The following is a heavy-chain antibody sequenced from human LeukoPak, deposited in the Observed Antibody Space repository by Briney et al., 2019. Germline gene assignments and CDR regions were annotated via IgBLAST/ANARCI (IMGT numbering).Heavy chain of an antibody. Sequence: GASVKVSCKASGYTFTGYYMHWVRQAPGQGLEWMGWINPNIDSTHNAQKFQGRVTMTRDTSISTAYMELSRLRPDDTAVYYCASTYSSGWYFDYWGQGTLVTVSS. CDR3: ASTYSSGWYFDY. J-gene: IGHJ4*02. V-gene: IGHV1-2*02. D-gene: IGHD6-19*01. CDR2: INPNIDST. CDR1: GYTFTGYY.